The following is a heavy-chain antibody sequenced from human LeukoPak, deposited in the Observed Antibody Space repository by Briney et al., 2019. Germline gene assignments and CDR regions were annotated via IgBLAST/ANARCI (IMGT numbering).Heavy chain of an antibody. J-gene: IGHJ4*02. CDR3: AGPREDAYNPFDY. V-gene: IGHV3-48*03. CDR2: ISSSGSTI. D-gene: IGHD5-24*01. Sequence: GGSLRLSCAASGFTFSSYEMNWVRQAPGKGLEWVSYISSSGSTIYYADSVKGRFTISRDNAKKSLYLQMNSLRAEDTAVYYCAGPREDAYNPFDYWGQGTLVTASS. CDR1: GFTFSSYE.